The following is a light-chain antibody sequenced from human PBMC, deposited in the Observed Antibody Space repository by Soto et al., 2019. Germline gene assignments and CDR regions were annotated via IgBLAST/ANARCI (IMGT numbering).Light chain of an antibody. J-gene: IGKJ4*01. Sequence: ERVMTQSPATLSVSPGERATLSCRASQSVSSKLAWYQQKPGQAPRLLIYGASTRATDIPARFSGSGSGTEFTLTISSLQSEDFALYYCQQRSNWPLTFGGGTKVEIK. CDR2: GAS. CDR3: QQRSNWPLT. CDR1: QSVSSK. V-gene: IGKV3-15*01.